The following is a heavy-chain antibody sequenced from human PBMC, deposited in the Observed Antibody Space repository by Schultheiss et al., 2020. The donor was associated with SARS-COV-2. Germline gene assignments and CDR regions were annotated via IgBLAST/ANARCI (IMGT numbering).Heavy chain of an antibody. Sequence: GGSLRLSCAASGFTFSSYEMNWVRQAPGKGLEWVSYISSGGSTIYYADSVKGRFTISRDNAKNSLYLQMNSLRAEDTAVYYCASPGIAARSPLVYWGQGTLVTVSS. CDR3: ASPGIAARSPLVY. D-gene: IGHD6-6*01. J-gene: IGHJ4*02. V-gene: IGHV3-48*03. CDR2: ISSGGSTI. CDR1: GFTFSSYE.